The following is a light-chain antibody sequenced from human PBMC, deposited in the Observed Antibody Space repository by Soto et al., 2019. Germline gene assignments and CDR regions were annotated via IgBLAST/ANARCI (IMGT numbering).Light chain of an antibody. CDR3: QQTYNPHFT. CDR1: QSITRY. J-gene: IGKJ5*01. V-gene: IGKV1-39*01. Sequence: DIQMTQSPSSLSASVGDRVTITCRASQSITRYLNWYQQKPGKAPKLMIYAAYSLQSGVPSRFSGDGSGTDCTLTIGSQQPEDFATYYCQQTYNPHFTFGQGTRLEI. CDR2: AAY.